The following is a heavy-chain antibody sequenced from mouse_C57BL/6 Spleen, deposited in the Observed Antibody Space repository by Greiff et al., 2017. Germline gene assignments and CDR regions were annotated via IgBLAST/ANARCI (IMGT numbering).Heavy chain of an antibody. CDR1: GYTFTDYY. CDR3: ARIDYGSSYWYFDV. V-gene: IGHV1-26*01. CDR2: INPNNGGT. J-gene: IGHJ1*03. D-gene: IGHD1-1*01. Sequence: EVQLQQSGPELVKPGASVKTSCKASGYTFTDYYMNWVKQSHGKSLEWIGDINPNNGGTSYNQKFKGKATLTVDKSSSTAYMELRSLTSEDSAVYYCARIDYGSSYWYFDVWGTGTTVTVSS.